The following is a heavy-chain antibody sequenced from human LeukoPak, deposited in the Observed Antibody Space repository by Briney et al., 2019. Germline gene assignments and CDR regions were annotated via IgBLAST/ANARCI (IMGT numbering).Heavy chain of an antibody. CDR2: INPNSGGT. Sequence: ASVKVSCKASGYTFTGYYMHWVRQAPGQGLEWMGWINPNSGGTNYAQKFQGRVTMTRDTSKNQFSLKLSSVTAADTAVYYCARGKSSIAAREVYYFDYWGQGTLVTVSS. CDR1: GYTFTGYY. V-gene: IGHV1-2*02. J-gene: IGHJ4*02. CDR3: ARGKSSIAAREVYYFDY. D-gene: IGHD6-6*01.